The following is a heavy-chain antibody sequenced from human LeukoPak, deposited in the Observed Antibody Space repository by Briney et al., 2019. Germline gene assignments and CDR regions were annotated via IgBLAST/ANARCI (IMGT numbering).Heavy chain of an antibody. J-gene: IGHJ1*01. CDR1: GFTFSSYA. D-gene: IGHD3-22*01. V-gene: IGHV3-30-3*01. CDR2: LLYGGINK. CDR3: ATYDSGAYYGYFQH. Sequence: GGSMRLSCAASGFTFSSYATHWVHQAPGKGLEWVAVLLYGGINKYYADSVKGRFTISRDNSKNTLYLQMNSLRAEDTVAYYCATYDSGAYYGYFQHWGQGTLVTVSS.